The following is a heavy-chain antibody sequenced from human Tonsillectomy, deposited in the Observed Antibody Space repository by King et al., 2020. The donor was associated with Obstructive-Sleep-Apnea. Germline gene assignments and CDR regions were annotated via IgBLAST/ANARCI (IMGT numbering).Heavy chain of an antibody. CDR3: ARDKYSGYDIEGSKFDY. J-gene: IGHJ4*02. CDR1: GFTFSSYW. CDR2: IKQDGSEE. V-gene: IGHV3-7*01. D-gene: IGHD5-12*01. Sequence: VQLVQSGGGLVQPGGSLRLSCVASGFTFSSYWMSWVRQAPGKGLEWVANIKQDGSEEYHLDSVHGRFTISRDNAKNSLYLQMSSLRAEDTAVYYCARDKYSGYDIEGSKFDYWGQGTLVTVSS.